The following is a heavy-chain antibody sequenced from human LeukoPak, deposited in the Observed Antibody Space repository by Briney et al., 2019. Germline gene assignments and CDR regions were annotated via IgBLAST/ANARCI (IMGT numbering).Heavy chain of an antibody. CDR1: GFTFSNAW. CDR3: ATEVFTYGYHGIDI. CDR2: IKTKTNGGTA. J-gene: IGHJ3*02. Sequence: GGSLRLSCAASGFTFSNAWMSWVRRAPGKGLEWVGRIKTKTNGGTAGYSPPVKGFFTISRVDSENTLYLQMNSVKTDDAAVYYCATEVFTYGYHGIDIWGQGTIVTVSS. D-gene: IGHD5-18*01. V-gene: IGHV3-15*01.